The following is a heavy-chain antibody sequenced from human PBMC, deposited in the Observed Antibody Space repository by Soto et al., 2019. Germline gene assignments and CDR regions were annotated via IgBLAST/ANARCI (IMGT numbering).Heavy chain of an antibody. CDR1: GFTFSSYA. D-gene: IGHD5-18*01. CDR2: ISANGRNT. V-gene: IGHV3-23*01. CDR3: AKDLSSLGWLALGAPFDS. J-gene: IGHJ4*02. Sequence: EVHLLESGGNVVQPGGSLRLSCAASGFTFSSYAMNWVRQAPGKGLEWVSSISANGRNTYYAESVKGRFTISRDRSKNTLYLQVDSLRVEDTAIYYCAKDLSSLGWLALGAPFDSWGQGTLVTVSS.